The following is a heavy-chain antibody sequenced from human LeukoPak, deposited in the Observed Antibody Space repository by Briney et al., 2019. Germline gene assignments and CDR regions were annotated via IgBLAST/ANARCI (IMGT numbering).Heavy chain of an antibody. D-gene: IGHD5/OR15-5a*01. J-gene: IGHJ6*03. CDR3: ARAPGMSRYYYMDV. CDR2: ISGSVGST. V-gene: IGHV3-23*01. Sequence: GGSLRLSCAGSGFTFSSYVMSWVRQAPGKGLEWVSTISGSVGSTYYADSVKGRFTISRDNSKNTLYLQMNSLRAEDTAEYYCARAPGMSRYYYMDVWGKGTTVTVSS. CDR1: GFTFSSYV.